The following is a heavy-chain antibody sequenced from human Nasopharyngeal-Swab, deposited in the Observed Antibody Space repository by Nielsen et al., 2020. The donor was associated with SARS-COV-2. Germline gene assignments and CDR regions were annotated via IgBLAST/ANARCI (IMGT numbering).Heavy chain of an antibody. Sequence: GSLRLSCTVSGASVSDYYWSWVRQPPGKGLEWLGSFYSTETPDYNPSLNSRVVMSIETSKNQLSLRLTSANAADTAVYYCARYHYLDVWGKGTTVTVSS. CDR3: ARYHYLDV. CDR1: GASVSDYY. V-gene: IGHV4-59*02. J-gene: IGHJ6*03. CDR2: FYSTETP.